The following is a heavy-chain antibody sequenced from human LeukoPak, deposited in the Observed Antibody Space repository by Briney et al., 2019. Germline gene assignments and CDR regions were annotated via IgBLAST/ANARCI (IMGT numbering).Heavy chain of an antibody. Sequence: GESLKISCKASGYAFTNFWIGWVRQMPGKGLEWMGIIYPGDSDTRYSPSFQGQVTVSADKSISTVYLQWGSLKASDTAIYYCVRRIGATRGADWGQGTLVTV. V-gene: IGHV5-51*01. D-gene: IGHD5-12*01. J-gene: IGHJ4*02. CDR3: VRRIGATRGAD. CDR1: GYAFTNFW. CDR2: IYPGDSDT.